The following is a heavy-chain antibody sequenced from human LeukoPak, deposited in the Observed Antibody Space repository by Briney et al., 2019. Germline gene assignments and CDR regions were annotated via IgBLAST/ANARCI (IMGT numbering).Heavy chain of an antibody. CDR3: AREWVRGVTGVNYFDY. Sequence: ASVKVSCKASGYTFTSYYMHWVRQAPGQGLEWMGWINPNSGSTNYAQKLQGWVTITRDTSISTAYMELSSLRSDDTAVYYCAREWVRGVTGVNYFDYWGQGTLVTVSS. CDR1: GYTFTSYY. D-gene: IGHD3-10*01. V-gene: IGHV1-2*04. CDR2: INPNSGST. J-gene: IGHJ4*02.